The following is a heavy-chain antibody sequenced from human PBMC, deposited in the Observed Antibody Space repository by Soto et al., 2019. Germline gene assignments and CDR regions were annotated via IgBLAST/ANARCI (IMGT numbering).Heavy chain of an antibody. Sequence: EVQLVESGGDLVQRGGSLRLSCAASGFPFLSYWMHWVRHTPVKGLDWVARISGDGVTTYYADSVTGRFTVSRDNAKNTLSLQISGLRAEDTAVYYCAREYYGLLTGYYTDYWGQGTLVSVSS. CDR3: AREYYGLLTGYYTDY. CDR2: ISGDGVTT. V-gene: IGHV3-74*01. CDR1: GFPFLSYW. D-gene: IGHD3-9*01. J-gene: IGHJ4*02.